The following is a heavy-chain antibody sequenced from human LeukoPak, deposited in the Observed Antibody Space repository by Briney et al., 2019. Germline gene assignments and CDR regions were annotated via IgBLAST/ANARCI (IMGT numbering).Heavy chain of an antibody. V-gene: IGHV3-23*01. Sequence: GGSLRLSCAASGFTFSSHAMSWVRQAPGKGLEWVSTTSLNSVNTLYAESVQGRFSISRDNSKNSLYLQMNSLRAEDTAVYYCAKGPTHWPTGYYYMDVWGNGTTVTVS. CDR3: AKGPTHWPTGYYYMDV. J-gene: IGHJ6*03. CDR2: TSLNSVNT. CDR1: GFTFSSHA.